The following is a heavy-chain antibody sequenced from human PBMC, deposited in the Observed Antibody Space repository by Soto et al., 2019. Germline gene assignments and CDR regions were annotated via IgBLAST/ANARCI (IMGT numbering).Heavy chain of an antibody. CDR1: GFTFSSYA. CDR2: ISGSGDSA. CDR3: AKELIPGPYRSTGAFDY. J-gene: IGHJ4*02. Sequence: GGSLRLSCAASGFTFSSYAMSWVRQAPGKGLEWVSAISGSGDSAYYADSVKGRFTISRDNSKNTLYLQMNSLRAGDTAVYYCAKELIPGPYRSTGAFDYWGQGTLVTVSS. V-gene: IGHV3-23*01. D-gene: IGHD6-13*01.